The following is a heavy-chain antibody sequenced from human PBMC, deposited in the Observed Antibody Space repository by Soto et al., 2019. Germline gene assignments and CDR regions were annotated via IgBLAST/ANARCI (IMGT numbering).Heavy chain of an antibody. Sequence: QLQLQESGPGLVKPSETLSLTCTVSGGSISSSSYYWGWIRQPPGKGLEWIGSIYYSGSTYYNPSLKSRVTISVDTSKNQFSLKLSSVTAADTAVYCCARRQEVAGNFQHWGQGTLVTVSS. CDR1: GGSISSSSYY. J-gene: IGHJ1*01. V-gene: IGHV4-39*01. CDR3: ARRQEVAGNFQH. CDR2: IYYSGST. D-gene: IGHD5-12*01.